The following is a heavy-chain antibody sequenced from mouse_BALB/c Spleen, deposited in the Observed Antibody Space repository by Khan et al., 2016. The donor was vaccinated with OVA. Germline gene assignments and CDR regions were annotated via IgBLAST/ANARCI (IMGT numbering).Heavy chain of an antibody. D-gene: IGHD2-3*01. Sequence: QVQLKQSGPGLVAPSQSLSITCTVSGFSLTSYGIHWVRQPPGKGLEWLGVIWAGGSTNYNSALMSRLSISKEHSKSQVFLKMNSLQTDDTAMYYCARGDGYYEDAMDYWGQGTSVTVSS. V-gene: IGHV2-9*02. CDR1: GFSLTSYG. CDR3: ARGDGYYEDAMDY. CDR2: IWAGGST. J-gene: IGHJ4*01.